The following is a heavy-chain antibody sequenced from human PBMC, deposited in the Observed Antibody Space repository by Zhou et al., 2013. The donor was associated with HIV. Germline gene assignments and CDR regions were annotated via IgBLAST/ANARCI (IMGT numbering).Heavy chain of an antibody. CDR3: SREIGVVRLDY. V-gene: IGHV1-2*02. CDR1: GYTFTGYY. D-gene: IGHD2-21*01. CDR2: INPXSGDT. Sequence: QVQLVQSGAEVKKPGASVKVSCKASGYTFTGYYMHWVRQAPGQGLEWLGWINPXSGDTKYTQKLQGRVTMTTDTSITTAYMELSRLRSDDTAVYYLSREIGVVRLDYWGQGTRGHR. J-gene: IGHJ4*02.